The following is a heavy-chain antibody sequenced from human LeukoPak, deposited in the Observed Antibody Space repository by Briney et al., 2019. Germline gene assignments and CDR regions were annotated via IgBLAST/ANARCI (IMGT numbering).Heavy chain of an antibody. Sequence: SETLSLTCALYGGSFNDYYWSWIRQPPGKGLEWIGEINHSGSTNYNPSLKSRVTISVDTSKNQFSLKLSSVTAADTAVYYCARGGYCSGGSCYRANWFDPWGQGTLVTVSS. D-gene: IGHD2-15*01. CDR1: GGSFNDYY. V-gene: IGHV4-34*01. CDR2: INHSGST. CDR3: ARGGYCSGGSCYRANWFDP. J-gene: IGHJ5*02.